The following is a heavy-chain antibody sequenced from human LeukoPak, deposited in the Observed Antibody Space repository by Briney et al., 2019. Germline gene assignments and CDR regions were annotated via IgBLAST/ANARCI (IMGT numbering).Heavy chain of an antibody. Sequence: GGSLRLSCAASGFTFSSYSMNWVRQAPGKGLEWVSSISSSSSYIYYADSVKGRFTISRDNAKNSLYLQMNSLRAEDTAVYYCARGMTHCSSTSCTPAYWGQGTLVTVSS. J-gene: IGHJ4*02. CDR1: GFTFSSYS. CDR3: ARGMTHCSSTSCTPAY. V-gene: IGHV3-21*01. CDR2: ISSSSSYI. D-gene: IGHD2-2*01.